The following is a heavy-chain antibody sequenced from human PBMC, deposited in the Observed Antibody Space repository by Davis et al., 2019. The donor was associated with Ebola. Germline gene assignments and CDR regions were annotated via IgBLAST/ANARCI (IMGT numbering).Heavy chain of an antibody. V-gene: IGHV1-2*02. CDR1: GYTFTGYY. CDR2: INPNSGGT. D-gene: IGHD3-10*01. CDR3: ARGGVVQGVIRTALDY. Sequence: ASVTVSCQASGYTFTGYYMHWVRQAPGQGLEWMGWINPNSGGTNYAQKFQGRVTMTRDTSISTAYMELSRLRSDDTAVYYCARGGVVQGVIRTALDYWGQGTLVTVSS. J-gene: IGHJ4*02.